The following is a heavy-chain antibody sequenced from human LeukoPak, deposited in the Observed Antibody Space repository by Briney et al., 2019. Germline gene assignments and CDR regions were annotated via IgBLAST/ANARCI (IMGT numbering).Heavy chain of an antibody. V-gene: IGHV4-4*07. CDR2: IYTSGST. CDR1: GGSISSYY. D-gene: IGHD6-19*01. J-gene: IGHJ1*01. Sequence: SETLSLTCTVSGGSISSYYWSWIRQPAGKGLEWIGRIYTSGSTNYNPSLKSRVTMSVDTSKNQFSLKLSSVTAADTAVYYCARGYSRGCYAPKYFQPWGQGPRVTVSS. CDR3: ARGYSRGCYAPKYFQP.